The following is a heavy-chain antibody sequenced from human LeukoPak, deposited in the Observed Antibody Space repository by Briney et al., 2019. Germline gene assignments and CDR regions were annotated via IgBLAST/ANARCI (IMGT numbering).Heavy chain of an antibody. Sequence: SETLSLTCTVSGGAISNYYWSWIRQPPGKGLEWIGYIYYSGSTNYNPSLKSRVTISVDTSKNQFSLKVSSVTAGDTGVYYCARKKFIAAGGFDPWGQGTLVTVSS. CDR2: IYYSGST. V-gene: IGHV4-59*01. J-gene: IGHJ5*02. CDR3: ARKKFIAAGGFDP. CDR1: GGAISNYY. D-gene: IGHD6-6*01.